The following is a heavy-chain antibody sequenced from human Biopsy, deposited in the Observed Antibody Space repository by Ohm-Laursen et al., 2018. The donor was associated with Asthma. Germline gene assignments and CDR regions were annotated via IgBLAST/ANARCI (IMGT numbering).Heavy chain of an antibody. J-gene: IGHJ6*02. CDR3: AGGRYCSGASCLYGMDV. V-gene: IGHV3-11*01. CDR2: IGIKGTSI. Sequence: SLRLSCAASGLSVSDYYMTWLRQSPGKGLEWLSHIGIKGTSIYYADSVTGRFTISRDNAKNSLFLQMNGLRADDTAVYFCAGGRYCSGASCLYGMDVWGQGTTVSVSS. D-gene: IGHD2-15*01. CDR1: GLSVSDYY.